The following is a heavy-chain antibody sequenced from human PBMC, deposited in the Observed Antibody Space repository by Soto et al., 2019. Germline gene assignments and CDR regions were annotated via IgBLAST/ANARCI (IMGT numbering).Heavy chain of an antibody. CDR3: ARDLYSSGWSDVFDI. Sequence: SSVKVSCKASGYTFTSYYMHWVRQAPGQGLEWMGIINPSGGSTSYAQKFQGRVTMTRDTSTSTVYMELSSLRSEDTAVYYCARDLYSSGWSDVFDIWGQGTMVTVSS. J-gene: IGHJ3*02. CDR1: GYTFTSYY. D-gene: IGHD6-19*01. CDR2: INPSGGST. V-gene: IGHV1-46*01.